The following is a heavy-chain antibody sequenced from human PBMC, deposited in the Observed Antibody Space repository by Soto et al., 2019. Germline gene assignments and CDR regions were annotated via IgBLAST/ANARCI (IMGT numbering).Heavy chain of an antibody. V-gene: IGHV4-4*08. D-gene: IGHD1-26*01. J-gene: IGHJ5*02. Sequence: SETLSLTCTVSGGSISSYYWNWIRQPPGKGLEWIGHIYNSGSTNYNPSLKSRVTISVDTSKNQFSLKLSSVTVADTAVYYCAKDHSGSYFNWFDPWGQGTLVTVSS. CDR3: AKDHSGSYFNWFDP. CDR2: IYNSGST. CDR1: GGSISSYY.